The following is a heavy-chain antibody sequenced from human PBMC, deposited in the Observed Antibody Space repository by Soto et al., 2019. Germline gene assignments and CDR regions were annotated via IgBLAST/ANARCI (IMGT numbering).Heavy chain of an antibody. CDR2: ISGSGGST. CDR1: GFTFSSYA. V-gene: IGHV3-23*01. J-gene: IGHJ5*02. Sequence: GGSLRLSCAASGFTFSSYAMSWVRQAPGKGLEWVSAISGSGGSTYYADSVKGRFTISRDNSKNTLYLQMNSLRAEDTAVYYCAKSYEYSGYDLAARWFDPWGQGTLVTVSS. CDR3: AKSYEYSGYDLAARWFDP. D-gene: IGHD5-12*01.